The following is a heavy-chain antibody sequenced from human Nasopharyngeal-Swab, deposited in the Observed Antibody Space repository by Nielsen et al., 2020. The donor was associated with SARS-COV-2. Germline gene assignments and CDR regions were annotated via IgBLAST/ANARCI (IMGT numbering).Heavy chain of an antibody. D-gene: IGHD3-3*01. CDR2: IRSDSSSS. CDR3: ARDGLDYDFWSAYFMDV. CDR1: GFTFSTYS. Sequence: GGSLRLSCAASGFTFSTYSMNWIRQAPGKGLEWIASIRSDSSSSYYADSVKGRFTVSRDNAQKSLYLQINSLRAEDTAVYYCARDGLDYDFWSAYFMDVWGQGTTVTVSS. J-gene: IGHJ6*02. V-gene: IGHV3-48*04.